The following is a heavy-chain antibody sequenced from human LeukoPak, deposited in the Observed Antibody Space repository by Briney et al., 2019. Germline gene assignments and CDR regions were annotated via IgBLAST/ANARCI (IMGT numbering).Heavy chain of an antibody. J-gene: IGHJ4*02. CDR3: ARKYYYDSSGYIDY. V-gene: IGHV3-48*03. D-gene: IGHD3-22*01. Sequence: GGSLRLSCAASGFTFSSYEMNWVRQAPGKGLEWVSCITSGSTIYYADSVKGRFTISRDNAKNSLYLQMNGLRAEDTAVYYCARKYYYDSSGYIDYWGQGTLVTVSP. CDR2: ITSGSTI. CDR1: GFTFSSYE.